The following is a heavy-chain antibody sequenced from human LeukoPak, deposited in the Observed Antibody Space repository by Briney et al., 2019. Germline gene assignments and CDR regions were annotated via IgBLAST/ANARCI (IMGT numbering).Heavy chain of an antibody. D-gene: IGHD5-12*01. J-gene: IGHJ3*02. CDR3: AREGHTSGFCGSFDI. Sequence: GGSLRLSCALSGRPFSSSIMHWVRRALGKGLEWVAGMSFDGSQYYVESVKGRFTISRDNSGNTVYLHMTSLRPEDTAVYFCAREGHTSGFCGSFDIWGQGTTVTISS. CDR2: MSFDGSQ. CDR1: GRPFSSSI. V-gene: IGHV3-30*03.